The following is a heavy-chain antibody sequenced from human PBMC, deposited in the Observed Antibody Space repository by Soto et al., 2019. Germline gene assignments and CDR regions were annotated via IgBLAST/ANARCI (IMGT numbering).Heavy chain of an antibody. Sequence: GESLKISCQASGYTFSSDWIAWVRHMPGKGLEWVGIIYPGDPETRYSPALQGQVTISADRSTTTAYLQWSSLKASDSGTYYCVRDRDRAYFFDYWGPGTPVTVSS. CDR2: IYPGDPET. V-gene: IGHV5-51*01. J-gene: IGHJ4*02. CDR1: GYTFSSDW. CDR3: VRDRDRAYFFDY.